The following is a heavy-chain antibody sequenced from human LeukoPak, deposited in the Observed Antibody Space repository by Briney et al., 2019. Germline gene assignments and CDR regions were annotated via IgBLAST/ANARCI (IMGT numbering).Heavy chain of an antibody. Sequence: PSETLSLTCTVSGGSISSYYWSWIRQPPGKGLEWIGYVYYSGSTNYNPSLKSRVTMSVDTSKNQFSLKLSSVTAADTAVYYCAKSPYYFDYRGQGTLVTVSS. CDR2: VYYSGST. J-gene: IGHJ4*02. CDR1: GGSISSYY. CDR3: AKSPYYFDY. V-gene: IGHV4-59*01.